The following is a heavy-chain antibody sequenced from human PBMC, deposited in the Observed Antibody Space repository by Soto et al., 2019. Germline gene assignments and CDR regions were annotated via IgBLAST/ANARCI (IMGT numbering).Heavy chain of an antibody. V-gene: IGHV4-59*08. Sequence: SETLSLTCTVSGGSIKNYYWSWIRQPPGKGLEWIGYIFYGGSINYNPSLKSRVTISGDTSKNQFSLKLSSVTAADTAVYYCARSYCRSTTCYAEYFQHWGQGTLVTVSS. CDR3: ARSYCRSTTCYAEYFQH. CDR2: IFYGGSI. CDR1: GGSIKNYY. J-gene: IGHJ1*01. D-gene: IGHD2-2*01.